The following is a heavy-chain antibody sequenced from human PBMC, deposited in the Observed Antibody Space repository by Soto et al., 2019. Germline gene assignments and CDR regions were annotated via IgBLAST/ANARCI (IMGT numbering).Heavy chain of an antibody. D-gene: IGHD5-12*01. CDR1: GFTFSSYW. CDR2: IKQDGSEK. Sequence: EVQLVESGGGLVQPGGSLRLSCAASGFTFSSYWMSWVRQAPGKGLEWVANIKQDGSEKYYVDSVKGRFTISRDNAKNSLYLQINSLRAEDTAVYYCARGYSGYDWDTRQFDYWGQGTLVTVSS. CDR3: ARGYSGYDWDTRQFDY. V-gene: IGHV3-7*01. J-gene: IGHJ4*02.